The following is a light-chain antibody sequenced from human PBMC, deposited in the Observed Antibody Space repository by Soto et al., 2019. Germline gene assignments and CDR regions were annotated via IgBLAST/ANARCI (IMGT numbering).Light chain of an antibody. CDR1: NSDVGGYNY. CDR3: SSYTSSNTEV. V-gene: IGLV2-14*03. Sequence: QSVLSQPASVSGSPGQSITISCTGTNSDVGGYNYVSWYQHHPGKAPKLMIYDVSTRPSGVSNRFSGSKSGNTASLTISGLQAEDEADYYCSSYTSSNTEVFGTGTKVTVL. CDR2: DVS. J-gene: IGLJ1*01.